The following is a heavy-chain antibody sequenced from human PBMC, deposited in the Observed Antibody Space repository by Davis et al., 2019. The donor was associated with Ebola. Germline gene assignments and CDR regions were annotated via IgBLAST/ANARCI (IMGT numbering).Heavy chain of an antibody. CDR1: GGSISSSSYY. CDR3: ARFPYYYGMDV. V-gene: IGHV4-61*05. Sequence: MPGGSLRLSCTVSGGSISSSSYYWGWIRQPPGKGLEWIGYIYYSGSTNYNPSLKSRVTISVDTSKNQFSLKLSSVTAADTAVYYCARFPYYYGMDVWGQGTTVTVSS. J-gene: IGHJ6*02. CDR2: IYYSGST.